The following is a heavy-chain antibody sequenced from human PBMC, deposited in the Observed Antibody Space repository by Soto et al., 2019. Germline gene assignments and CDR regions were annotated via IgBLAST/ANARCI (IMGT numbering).Heavy chain of an antibody. D-gene: IGHD1-26*01. V-gene: IGHV3-23*01. J-gene: IGHJ4*02. CDR1: EFDFSNYA. CDR2: ITASGATT. Sequence: VQLLESGGGLIQPGGSLRLSCAASEFDFSNYAMAWVRQAPGKGLEWVSHITASGATTYYADSVKGRFTISRDNSKNTLYLHMSALRVEDTAIFFCAKDRASGSGSCHDSWGQGTLVTVSS. CDR3: AKDRASGSGSCHDS.